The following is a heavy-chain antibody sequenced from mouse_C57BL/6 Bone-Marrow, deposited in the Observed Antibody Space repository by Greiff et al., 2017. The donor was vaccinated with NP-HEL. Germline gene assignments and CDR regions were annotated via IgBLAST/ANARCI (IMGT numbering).Heavy chain of an antibody. D-gene: IGHD2-3*01. J-gene: IGHJ4*01. CDR1: GYSITSDY. Sequence: EVHLVESGPGLAKPSQTLSLTCSVTGYSITSDYWNWIRKFPGHKLEYMGYISYSGSTYYNPSLNSRISITRDTSKNQYYLQLNTVTTEDTATYYCARCGDGYYNAMDYWGQGTSVTVSS. V-gene: IGHV3-8*01. CDR3: ARCGDGYYNAMDY. CDR2: ISYSGST.